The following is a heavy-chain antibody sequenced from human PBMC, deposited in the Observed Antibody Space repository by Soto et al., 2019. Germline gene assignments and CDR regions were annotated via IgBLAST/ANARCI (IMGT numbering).Heavy chain of an antibody. CDR2: ISGSGGST. Sequence: GESLKISCAASGFTFSSYAMSWVRQAPGKGLEWVSAISGSGGSTYYADSVRGRFTISRDNSKNTLYLQMNSLRAEDTAVYYCARDGEGIAVPGNSFDIWGQGTMVTVSS. CDR3: ARDGEGIAVPGNSFDI. D-gene: IGHD6-19*01. CDR1: GFTFSSYA. J-gene: IGHJ3*02. V-gene: IGHV3-23*01.